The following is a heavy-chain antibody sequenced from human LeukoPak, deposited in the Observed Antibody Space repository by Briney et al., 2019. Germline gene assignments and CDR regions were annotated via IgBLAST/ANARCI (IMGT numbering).Heavy chain of an antibody. V-gene: IGHV3-23*01. J-gene: IGHJ4*02. Sequence: GGSLRRSCAASGFTFSSYAMSWVRQAPGKGLEWVSAISGCGGSTYYADSVKGRFTSSRDNSKNTLYLQMNSLRAEDTAVYYCAKEHDCWSGYYDSWGQGTLVTVSS. CDR2: ISGCGGST. D-gene: IGHD3-3*01. CDR1: GFTFSSYA. CDR3: AKEHDCWSGYYDS.